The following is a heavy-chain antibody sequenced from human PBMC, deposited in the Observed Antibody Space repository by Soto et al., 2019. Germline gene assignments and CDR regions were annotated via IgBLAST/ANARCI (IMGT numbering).Heavy chain of an antibody. Sequence: PSETLSLPFTFSGGSISSDYWSWIRQPAGKGLEWIGRIYTSGSTNYNPSLKSRVTMSVDTSKNQFSLKLSSVTAADTAVHYCARAPSITMVRGVNWFDPWGQGTRVTVS. V-gene: IGHV4-4*07. D-gene: IGHD3-10*01. CDR2: IYTSGST. J-gene: IGHJ5*02. CDR1: GGSISSDY. CDR3: ARAPSITMVRGVNWFDP.